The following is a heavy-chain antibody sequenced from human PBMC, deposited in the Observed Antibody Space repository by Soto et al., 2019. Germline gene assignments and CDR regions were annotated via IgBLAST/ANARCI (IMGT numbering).Heavy chain of an antibody. Sequence: QVQLVQSGAEVRKPGASVKVSCKASGYTFTSYDINWLRQTTGEGLVWMGWMNPNSDNTIYAPKLPSGVTMARNYLNMTAHIELGSVTSDDTAVNYCARVKYILNISGYLASWGEASLVTVSS. J-gene: IGHJ4*02. CDR2: MNPNSDNT. V-gene: IGHV1-8*01. D-gene: IGHD3-10*01. CDR1: GYTFTSYD. CDR3: ARVKYILNISGYLAS.